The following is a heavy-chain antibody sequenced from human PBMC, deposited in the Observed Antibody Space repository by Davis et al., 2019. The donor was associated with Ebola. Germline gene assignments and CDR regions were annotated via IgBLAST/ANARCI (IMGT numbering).Heavy chain of an antibody. V-gene: IGHV3-23*01. CDR1: GFTFSSYG. Sequence: GGSLRLSCAASGFTFSSYGMSWVRQGPGTGLQWVSAISGTDGSTYYANSVKGRFTISRDNSKSTLYLQMNSLRADDTAVYYCAKQRGVGAIDYDYWGRGTVVTVSS. J-gene: IGHJ4*02. D-gene: IGHD1-26*01. CDR2: ISGTDGST. CDR3: AKQRGVGAIDYDY.